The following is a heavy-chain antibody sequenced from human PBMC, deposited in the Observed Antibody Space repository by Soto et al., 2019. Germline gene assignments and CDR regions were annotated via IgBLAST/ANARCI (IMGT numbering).Heavy chain of an antibody. D-gene: IGHD3-9*01. CDR3: ARSSVLPYFQSGLFDY. CDR2: IWYDGSNK. Sequence: GGSLRPSCATSWFTFNKYCIHWVRQAARKGLEWVAVIWYDGSNKYYADSVKGRFTISRDNSKNTLYLQMNSLRAEDTAVYYCARSSVLPYFQSGLFDYWGQGTLVTVSS. J-gene: IGHJ4*02. V-gene: IGHV3-33*01. CDR1: WFTFNKYC.